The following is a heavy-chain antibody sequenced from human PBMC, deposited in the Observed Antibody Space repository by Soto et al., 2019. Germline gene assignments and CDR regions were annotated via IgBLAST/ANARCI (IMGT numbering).Heavy chain of an antibody. CDR2: IYYSGST. J-gene: IGHJ6*02. D-gene: IGHD3-22*01. CDR1: GGSVSSGSYY. Sequence: SETLSLTCTVSGGSVSSGSYYWSWIRQHPGKGLEWIGYIYYSGSTYYNPSLKSRVTISVDTSKNQFSLKLSSVTAADTAVYYCARDGDSRLGMDVWGQGTTVTVSS. V-gene: IGHV4-31*03. CDR3: ARDGDSRLGMDV.